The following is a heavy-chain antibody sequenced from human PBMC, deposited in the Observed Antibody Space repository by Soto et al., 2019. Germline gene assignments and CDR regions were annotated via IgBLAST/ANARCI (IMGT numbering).Heavy chain of an antibody. J-gene: IGHJ2*01. V-gene: IGHV5-10-1*03. CDR1: GYTFTSYW. CDR3: ARPPMTSPYWYFDL. CDR2: IDPSDSYT. D-gene: IGHD2-21*02. Sequence: EVQLVQSGAEVKKPGESLRISCKGSGYTFTSYWVSWVRQMPGKGPEWMGRIDPSDSYTSYSPSFQSHVTISADKSTTAAYLQFNNLRASDAAIYFCARPPMTSPYWYFDLWGRGTLVSISS.